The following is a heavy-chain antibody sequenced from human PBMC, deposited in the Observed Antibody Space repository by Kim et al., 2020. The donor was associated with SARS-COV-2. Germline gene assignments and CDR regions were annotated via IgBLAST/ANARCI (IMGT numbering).Heavy chain of an antibody. CDR1: GYTFTSYY. Sequence: ASVKVSCKASGYTFTSYYMHWVGQAAVDVRGWMGILNPRGGSTSYAQKFQGRVTMTRDTSTSTVYMELSSLRSEDTAVYYCARGAESSVYYYGMDVWGQGTTVTVSS. D-gene: IGHD3-22*01. CDR2: LNPRGGST. CDR3: ARGAESSVYYYGMDV. V-gene: IGHV1-46*01. J-gene: IGHJ6*02.